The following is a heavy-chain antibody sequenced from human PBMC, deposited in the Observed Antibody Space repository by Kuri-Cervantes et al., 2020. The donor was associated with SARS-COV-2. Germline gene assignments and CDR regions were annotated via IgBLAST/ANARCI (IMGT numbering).Heavy chain of an antibody. V-gene: IGHV1-69*13. CDR3: SRGQASRMTGGGDFHYHYMDD. Sequence: SVKVSCKASGGTLSGFALSWVRQAPGQGLEWMGGTISVWYSSTYAQKFEGRVTITADECTDTGYMELVGLRPDDTGVYYCSRGQASRMTGGGDFHYHYMDDWGAGKPVTVSS. CDR1: GGTLSGFA. J-gene: IGHJ6*03. D-gene: IGHD1-20*01. CDR2: TISVWYSS.